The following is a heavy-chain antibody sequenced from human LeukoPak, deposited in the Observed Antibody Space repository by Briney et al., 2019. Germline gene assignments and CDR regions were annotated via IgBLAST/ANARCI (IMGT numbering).Heavy chain of an antibody. J-gene: IGHJ4*02. CDR1: GFTFSSSW. D-gene: IGHD4-17*01. CDR2: INGDGSYI. V-gene: IGHV3-74*03. CDR3: ARASTTVPNLLDY. Sequence: GGSLRLSCEASGFTFSSSWMHWVRQAPGKGLVWVSHINGDGSYIKYADSVKGRFTISRDNSKNTLYLQTSSLGVDDTAVYYCARASTTVPNLLDYWGQGALVSVSS.